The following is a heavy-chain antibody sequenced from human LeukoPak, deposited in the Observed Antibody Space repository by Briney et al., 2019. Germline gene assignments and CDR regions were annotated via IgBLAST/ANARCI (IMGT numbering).Heavy chain of an antibody. CDR1: GFTFSSYA. V-gene: IGHV1-69*05. CDR3: SRDLSTYYDIFTGYHYFYYMDV. J-gene: IGHJ6*03. CDR2: IIPSFGTA. D-gene: IGHD3-9*01. Sequence: ASLKLSCKASGFTFSSYAISWVRQAPGQGLEWMSGIIPSFGTANYAEKFKGRVTISRDDSTNSSYLELSSLRAEYTAVYYCSRDLSTYYDIFTGYHYFYYMDVWGKGTTVTISS.